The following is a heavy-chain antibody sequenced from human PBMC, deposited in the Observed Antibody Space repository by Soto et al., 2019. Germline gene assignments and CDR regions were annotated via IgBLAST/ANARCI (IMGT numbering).Heavy chain of an antibody. V-gene: IGHV4-34*01. CDR2: THHSGST. J-gene: IGHJ4*02. Sequence: SETLSLTCAVYGGSLSGNYWGWIRQPPGKGLEWIGETHHSGSTAYNPSLKSRVTISVDTSKNQFSLKLSSVTAADTAVYYCARRGDGYNHDGLDYWGQGTLVTVSS. CDR3: ARRGDGYNHDGLDY. CDR1: GGSLSGNY. D-gene: IGHD3-10*01.